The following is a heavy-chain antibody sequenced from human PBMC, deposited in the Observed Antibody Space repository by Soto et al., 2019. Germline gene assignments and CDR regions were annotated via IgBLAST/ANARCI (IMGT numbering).Heavy chain of an antibody. V-gene: IGHV3-23*01. Sequence: GGSLRLSCITSGFTFGNYALSWVRQAPGKGLEWVSTITSSGGGTYYADSVRGRFSVSRDILRSTMYLQMNNLAAEDSATYYCAKTPVEIYDSSGYSFDHWGQGTMVTVSS. CDR2: ITSSGGGT. CDR1: GFTFGNYA. J-gene: IGHJ4*02. D-gene: IGHD3-22*01. CDR3: AKTPVEIYDSSGYSFDH.